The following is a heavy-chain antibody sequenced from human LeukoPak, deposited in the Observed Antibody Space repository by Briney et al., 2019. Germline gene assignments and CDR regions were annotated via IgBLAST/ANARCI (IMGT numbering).Heavy chain of an antibody. J-gene: IGHJ4*02. CDR1: GYTFTGYY. Sequence: ASVKVSCKASGYTFTGYYMHWVRQAPGQGLEWMGWISAYNGNTNYAQKLQGRVTMTTDTSTSTAYMELRSLRSDDTAVYYCARAFNDFWSGYFYYFDYWGQGTLVTVSS. CDR3: ARAFNDFWSGYFYYFDY. V-gene: IGHV1-18*04. D-gene: IGHD3-3*01. CDR2: ISAYNGNT.